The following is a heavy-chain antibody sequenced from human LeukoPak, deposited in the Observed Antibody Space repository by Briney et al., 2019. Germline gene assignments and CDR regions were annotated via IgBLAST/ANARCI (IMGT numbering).Heavy chain of an antibody. CDR1: GGSFSGYY. D-gene: IGHD1-1*01. Sequence: SETLSLTCAVYGGSFSGYYWSRIRQPPGKGLEWIGEINHSGSTNYNPSLKSRVTISVDTSKNQFSLKLSSVTAADTAVYYCARRLRTTGTKRQWFDPWGQGTLVTVSS. CDR2: INHSGST. CDR3: ARRLRTTGTKRQWFDP. J-gene: IGHJ5*02. V-gene: IGHV4-34*01.